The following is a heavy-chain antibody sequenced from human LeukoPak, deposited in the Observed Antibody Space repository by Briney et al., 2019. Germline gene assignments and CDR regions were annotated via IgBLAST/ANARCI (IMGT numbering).Heavy chain of an antibody. CDR1: GFTFSSYS. J-gene: IGHJ4*02. CDR3: ARDLKKTPPRN. D-gene: IGHD1-14*01. CDR2: VSTGSNYI. Sequence: GGSLRLSCTTSGFTFSSYSLNWVRQAPRKGLEWVSSVSTGSNYIYYADSVKGRFTISRDNDKNSLYLQMNSLRAEDTAVYYCARDLKKTPPRNWGQGTLVTVSS. V-gene: IGHV3-21*01.